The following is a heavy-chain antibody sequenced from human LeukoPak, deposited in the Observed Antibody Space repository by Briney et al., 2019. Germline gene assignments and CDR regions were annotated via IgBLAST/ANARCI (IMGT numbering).Heavy chain of an antibody. CDR3: ARLMRPASSSKGNIDY. CDR1: GYSFTSYW. V-gene: IGHV5-51*01. CDR2: IYPGDSDT. J-gene: IGHJ4*02. Sequence: GESLKISCKGSGYSFTSYWIGWVRQMPGKGLEWMGIIYPGDSDTRYSPSFQGQVTISADKSISTAYLQWSSLKASDTAMYYCARLMRPASSSKGNIDYWGQGTLVTVSS. D-gene: IGHD6-6*01.